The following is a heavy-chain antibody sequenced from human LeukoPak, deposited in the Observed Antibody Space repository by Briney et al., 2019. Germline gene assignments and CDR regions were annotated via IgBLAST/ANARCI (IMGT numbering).Heavy chain of an antibody. CDR2: ISSSSTYI. D-gene: IGHD2-2*01. CDR3: ARDGDIVVVPEDLDY. CDR1: GFTFSFFT. Sequence: GSLRLSCAASGFTFSFFTMNWVRQAPGRGLEWVSSISSSSTYIYYADSVRGRFTISRDNAKNSVYLQMNSLRAEDTALYYCARDGDIVVVPEDLDYWGQGALVTVSS. J-gene: IGHJ4*02. V-gene: IGHV3-21*01.